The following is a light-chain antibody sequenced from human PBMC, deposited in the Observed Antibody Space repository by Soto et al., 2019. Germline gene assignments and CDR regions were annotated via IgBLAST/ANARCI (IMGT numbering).Light chain of an antibody. Sequence: EIVMTQSPATLSVSPGERATLSCRASQSVSSNLAWYQQKPGQAPRLLLYGASTRATGIPARFSGSGSGTEFTLTISSRQSEDFPVYYCQQYNNWPPWTFGQGTKVEIK. J-gene: IGKJ1*01. CDR2: GAS. CDR1: QSVSSN. V-gene: IGKV3-15*01. CDR3: QQYNNWPPWT.